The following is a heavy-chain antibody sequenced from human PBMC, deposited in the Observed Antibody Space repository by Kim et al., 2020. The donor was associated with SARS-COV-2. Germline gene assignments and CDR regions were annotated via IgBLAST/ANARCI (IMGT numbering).Heavy chain of an antibody. CDR1: GGTFSSYA. Sequence: SEKVSCKASGGTFSSYAISWVRQAPGQGLEWMGGIIPIFGTANYAQKFQGRVTITADESTSTAYMELSSLRSEDTAVYYCASGCSGGSCYPPHFDYWGQGTLVTVSS. J-gene: IGHJ4*02. D-gene: IGHD2-15*01. CDR3: ASGCSGGSCYPPHFDY. CDR2: IIPIFGTA. V-gene: IGHV1-69*13.